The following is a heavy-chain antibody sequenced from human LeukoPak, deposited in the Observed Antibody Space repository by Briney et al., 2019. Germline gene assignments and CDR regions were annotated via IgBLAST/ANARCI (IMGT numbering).Heavy chain of an antibody. CDR2: IYNSGTT. Sequence: PSETLSLTCTVSGDSISSTSYYWDWIRQPPGKGLEWIGSIYNSGTTYYNPSLKSRVTISVDTSKNQFSLKVSSLTAADTAVYYCASRVYGLGSFNYWGQGTLVTVSS. J-gene: IGHJ4*01. CDR3: ASRVYGLGSFNY. CDR1: GDSISSTSYY. V-gene: IGHV4-39*01. D-gene: IGHD3-10*01.